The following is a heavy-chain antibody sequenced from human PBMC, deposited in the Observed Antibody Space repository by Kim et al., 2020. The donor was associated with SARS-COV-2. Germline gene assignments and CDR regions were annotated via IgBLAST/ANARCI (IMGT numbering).Heavy chain of an antibody. CDR3: AIKNFGNYPFDY. D-gene: IGHD1-7*01. J-gene: IGHJ4*02. Sequence: YADSVKGRFTSSIDNSKNTLYLQVNSLRADDTAVYFCAIKNFGNYPFDYWGQGTLVTVSS. V-gene: IGHV3-23*01.